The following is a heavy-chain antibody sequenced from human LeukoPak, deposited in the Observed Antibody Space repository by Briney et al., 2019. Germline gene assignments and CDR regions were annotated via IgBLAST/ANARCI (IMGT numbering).Heavy chain of an antibody. Sequence: SVKVSCKTSGYTFTTYAISWVRQAPGQGLEWMGWISAYNGNTDYAQKFQGRVTMTTDTSTSTVYMELRSMRSDETAVYYCARLDYGGNRGAFDIWGQGTMVTVSS. V-gene: IGHV1-18*01. J-gene: IGHJ3*02. CDR1: GYTFTTYA. D-gene: IGHD4-23*01. CDR2: ISAYNGNT. CDR3: ARLDYGGNRGAFDI.